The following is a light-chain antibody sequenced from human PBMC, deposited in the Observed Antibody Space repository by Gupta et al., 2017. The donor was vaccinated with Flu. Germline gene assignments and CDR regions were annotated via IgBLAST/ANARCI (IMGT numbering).Light chain of an antibody. Sequence: STGAFTSDYSPTWIQQRPGQAPRALIYSTTNRHSWTPARFSGSLLGGKAALTLSGVQPEDEAGYYCLLYYGGNQGVFGGGTRLTVL. J-gene: IGLJ3*02. V-gene: IGLV7-43*01. CDR1: TGAFTSDYS. CDR2: STT. CDR3: LLYYGGNQGV.